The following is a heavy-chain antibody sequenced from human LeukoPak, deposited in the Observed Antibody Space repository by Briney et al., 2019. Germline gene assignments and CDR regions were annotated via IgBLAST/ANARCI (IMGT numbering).Heavy chain of an antibody. CDR1: GFTFSSYA. J-gene: IGHJ4*02. D-gene: IGHD4-11*01. CDR3: AKSALVTTVTTA. CDR2: ISDSDSST. V-gene: IGHV3-23*01. Sequence: GGSLRLSCAASGFTFSSYAMSLVRQAPGKGLEWVSAISDSDSSTYYADSVKGRFTISRDNSKNTLYLQMNSLRAEDTAVYYCAKSALVTTVTTAWGQGTLVTVSS.